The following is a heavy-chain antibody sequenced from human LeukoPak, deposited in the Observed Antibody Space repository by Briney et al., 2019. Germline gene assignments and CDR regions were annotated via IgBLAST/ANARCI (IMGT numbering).Heavy chain of an antibody. D-gene: IGHD1-26*01. J-gene: IGHJ5*02. CDR2: IYYSGST. V-gene: IGHV4-39*01. CDR1: GGSISSSSYY. CDR3: IVSREGCFDP. Sequence: KPSETLSLTCSVSGGSISSSSYYWGRVRQPPGKGLEWIGSIYYSGSTSYNPSLKSRVTISVDTSKNQFSLKLSSVSAADTAVFYCIVSREGCFDPWSQGTLVTVSS.